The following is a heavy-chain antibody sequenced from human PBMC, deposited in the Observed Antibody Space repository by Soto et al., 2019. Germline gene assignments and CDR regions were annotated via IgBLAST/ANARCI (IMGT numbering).Heavy chain of an antibody. Sequence: QVQLQESGPGLVKASETLSLSCSVSGASISDSYWSWIRQPPGKGLEWIGYIHYSGISYYHPSVRSRVTISVDTSRNQLSLNLISVTAADTAVYYCARDRGGYDPYNWFDPWGQGTLVTVSS. CDR1: GASISDSY. V-gene: IGHV4-59*01. J-gene: IGHJ5*02. CDR2: IHYSGIS. CDR3: ARDRGGYDPYNWFDP. D-gene: IGHD5-12*01.